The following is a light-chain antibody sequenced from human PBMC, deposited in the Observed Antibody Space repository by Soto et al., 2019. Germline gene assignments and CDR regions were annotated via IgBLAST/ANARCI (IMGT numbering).Light chain of an antibody. CDR1: QSISSW. V-gene: IGKV1-5*01. CDR3: QQYNSYSPWP. CDR2: DAS. Sequence: IQMTQSPSTLSASVGDRVTITCRASQSISSWLAWYQQKPGKAPKLLIYDASSLESGVPSRFSGSGSGTEFTLTISSLQPDDFATYYCQQYNSYSPWPFGQGTKVEIK. J-gene: IGKJ1*01.